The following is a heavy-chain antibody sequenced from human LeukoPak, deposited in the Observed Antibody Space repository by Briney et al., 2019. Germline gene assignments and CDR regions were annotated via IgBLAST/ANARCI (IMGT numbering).Heavy chain of an antibody. J-gene: IGHJ4*02. Sequence: GASVKVSCKASGYTFTDYYMHWLRQAPGQGIEWMGRIIPILGIANYAQKFQGRDTITADKSTSTAYMELSSLRSEDTAVYYCARDLSGDLRYFDYWGQGTLVTVSS. CDR2: IIPILGIA. V-gene: IGHV1-69*04. D-gene: IGHD4-17*01. CDR3: ARDLSGDLRYFDY. CDR1: GYTFTDYY.